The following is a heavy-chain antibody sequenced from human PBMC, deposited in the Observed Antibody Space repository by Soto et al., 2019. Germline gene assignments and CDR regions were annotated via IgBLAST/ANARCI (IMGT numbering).Heavy chain of an antibody. J-gene: IGHJ4*02. D-gene: IGHD1-7*01. CDR2: ISYSGST. CDR1: GVSISSGNYY. CDR3: ATMGTPATGLYYFDY. Sequence: SETLSLTCTVSGVSISSGNYYWSWIRQPPGKGLEWIGFISYSGSTYYSASLQSRVTMSVDTSKNQFSLNLSFVTAADTAVYYCATMGTPATGLYYFDYWGQGTLVTAPQ. V-gene: IGHV4-30-4*01.